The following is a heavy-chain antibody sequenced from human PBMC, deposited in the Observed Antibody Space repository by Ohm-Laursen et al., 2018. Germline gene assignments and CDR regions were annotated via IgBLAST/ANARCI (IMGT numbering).Heavy chain of an antibody. CDR1: GYTFTSYD. Sequence: SSVKVSCKVSGYTFTSYDIYWLRQAPGQGLEWMGIINPSGGSTNYAQKFQGRVTMSSDTSTSTVYMELTSLKSEDTAVYYCARDQRDGFYGGYFDLWGRGTLVTVSS. D-gene: IGHD2/OR15-2a*01. CDR3: ARDQRDGFYGGYFDL. V-gene: IGHV1-46*01. CDR2: INPSGGST. J-gene: IGHJ2*01.